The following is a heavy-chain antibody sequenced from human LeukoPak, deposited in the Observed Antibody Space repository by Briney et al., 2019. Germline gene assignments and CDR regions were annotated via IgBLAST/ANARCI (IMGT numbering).Heavy chain of an antibody. V-gene: IGHV3-23*01. D-gene: IGHD5-18*01. Sequence: PGGSLRLSCAASGFTFSSYAMSWVRQAPGKGLEWVSAISGSGGSTYYADSVKGRFTISRDNSKNTLYLQMNSLRAEDTAVYYCAKDGGGYSYGYGGYNWFDPWGQGTLVTVSS. CDR1: GFTFSSYA. CDR2: ISGSGGST. J-gene: IGHJ5*02. CDR3: AKDGGGYSYGYGGYNWFDP.